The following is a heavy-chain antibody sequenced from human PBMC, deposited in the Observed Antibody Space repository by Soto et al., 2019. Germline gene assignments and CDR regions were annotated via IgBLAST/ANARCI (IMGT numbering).Heavy chain of an antibody. D-gene: IGHD3-3*01. CDR2: ISFTGST. J-gene: IGHJ6*02. V-gene: IGHV4-61*01. CDR3: ARLQFYDFWSGSDPLDV. CDR1: GASDSIGSYQ. Sequence: KPSETLSLTCAVSGASDSIGSYQGSWIRQSPGKGLEGVGFISFTGSTNSNPSLKSRLTCSVDASKNHFSLKLASVTAADTALYFCARLQFYDFWSGSDPLDVWGQGTTVTVSS.